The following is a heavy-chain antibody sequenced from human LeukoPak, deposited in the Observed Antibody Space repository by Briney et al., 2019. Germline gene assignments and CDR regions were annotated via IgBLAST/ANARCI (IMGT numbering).Heavy chain of an antibody. Sequence: NASETLSLTRTVSGGSISSNSNYWAWIRQPPGRGLEWIGSISYGGSTYYSPSLESRVTISVDTSKNQFSLRLSSVTAADTAVYYCARQALWFFDHRGQGTLVTVSS. J-gene: IGHJ4*02. CDR2: ISYGGST. CDR3: ARQALWFFDH. D-gene: IGHD2-21*01. CDR1: GGSISSNSNY. V-gene: IGHV4-39*01.